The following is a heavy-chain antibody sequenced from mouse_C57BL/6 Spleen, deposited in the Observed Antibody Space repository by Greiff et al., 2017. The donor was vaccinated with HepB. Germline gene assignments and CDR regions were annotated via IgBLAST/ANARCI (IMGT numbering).Heavy chain of an antibody. Sequence: EVQLVESGGDLVKPGGSLKLSCAASGFTFSSYGMSWVRQTPDKRLEWVATISSGGSYTYYPDSVKGRFTISRDNAKNTLYLQMCSLKSEGTAMYFCARQTGARYSSDYWGQGTPLTLSS. J-gene: IGHJ2*01. CDR2: ISSGGSYT. CDR3: ARQTGARYSSDY. CDR1: GFTFSSYG. V-gene: IGHV5-6*01.